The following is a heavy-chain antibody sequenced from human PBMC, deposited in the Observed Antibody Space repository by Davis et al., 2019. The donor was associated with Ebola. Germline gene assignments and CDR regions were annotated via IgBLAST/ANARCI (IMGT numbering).Heavy chain of an antibody. D-gene: IGHD6-25*01. CDR3: ARDRRGTYYFDF. J-gene: IGHJ4*02. V-gene: IGHV3-33*08. Sequence: GESLKISCAASGFTFKSSGMHWIRQPPGKGLEWVATIRSDGNDESYADSVKGRVTISRDNSKNTVDLQLNSLRAEDTAVYYCARDRRGTYYFDFWGQGSLVIVSS. CDR1: GFTFKSSG. CDR2: IRSDGNDE.